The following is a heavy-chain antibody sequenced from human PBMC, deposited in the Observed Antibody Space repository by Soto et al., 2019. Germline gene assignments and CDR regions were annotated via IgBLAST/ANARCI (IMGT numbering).Heavy chain of an antibody. CDR2: INAGNGNT. CDR1: GYTFTSYA. J-gene: IGHJ4*02. Sequence: QVPLVQSRAEVKKPGASVKVSCKASGYTFTSYAMHWVRQAPGQRLEWMGWINAGNGNTKYSQKFQGRVTITRDTSASTAYMELSSLRSEDTAVYYCARHGSGSYYNLYYFDYWGQGTLVTVSS. V-gene: IGHV1-3*01. CDR3: ARHGSGSYYNLYYFDY. D-gene: IGHD3-10*01.